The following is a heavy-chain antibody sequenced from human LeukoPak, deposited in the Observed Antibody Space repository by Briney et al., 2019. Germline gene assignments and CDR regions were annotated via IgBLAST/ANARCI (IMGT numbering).Heavy chain of an antibody. CDR3: AKDSSGWYHYFDY. D-gene: IGHD6-19*01. V-gene: IGHV3-23*03. CDR2: IYSGGST. CDR1: GFTFSTYA. J-gene: IGHJ4*02. Sequence: GGSLRLSCAASGFTFSTYAMSWVRQAPGKGLEWVSVIYSGGSTYYADSVKGRFTISRDNSKNTLYLQMNSLRAEDTAVYYYAKDSSGWYHYFDYWGQGTLVTVSS.